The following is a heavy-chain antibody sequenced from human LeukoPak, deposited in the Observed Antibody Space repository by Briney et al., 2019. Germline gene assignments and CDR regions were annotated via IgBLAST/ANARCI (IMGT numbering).Heavy chain of an antibody. CDR3: ARRVADCSGGSCNWFDP. CDR2: ICYSGST. V-gene: IGHV4-39*01. CDR1: AGSISSSSYY. Sequence: PSETLSLTCTVSAGSISSSSYYWGWIRQPPGKGLVWSGSICYSGSTYYNPSLKSRVTISVDTSKNQFSLKLSSVTAADTAVYYCARRVADCSGGSCNWFDPWGQGTLVTVSS. D-gene: IGHD2-15*01. J-gene: IGHJ5*02.